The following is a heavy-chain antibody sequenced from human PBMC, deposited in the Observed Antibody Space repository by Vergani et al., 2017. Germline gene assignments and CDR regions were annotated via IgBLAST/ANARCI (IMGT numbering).Heavy chain of an antibody. V-gene: IGHV4-39*01. CDR2: IYYSGST. CDR1: GGSISSSSYY. D-gene: IGHD3-22*01. J-gene: IGHJ4*02. Sequence: QLQLQESGPGLVKPSETLSLTCTVSGGSISSSSYYWGWIRQPPGKGLEWIGSIYYSGSTYYNPSLKSRVTISVDTSKNQFSLKLSSVTAADTAVYYCARMSCSGYYCGGNFDYWGQGTLVTVSS. CDR3: ARMSCSGYYCGGNFDY.